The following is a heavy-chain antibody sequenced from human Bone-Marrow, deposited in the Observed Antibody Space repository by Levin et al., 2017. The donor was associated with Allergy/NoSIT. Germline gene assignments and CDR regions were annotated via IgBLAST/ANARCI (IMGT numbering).Heavy chain of an antibody. CDR2: INVNSGGP. CDR1: GYTFSAYY. Sequence: ASVKVSCKASGYTFSAYYMHWVRQAPAQRLEWMGWINVNSGGPRYAQKFQGRVTMTRDTSIGTAYMELSSLRSDDTAVYYCATANFTDATLDFWGQGTLVTVSS. D-gene: IGHD2-8*02. J-gene: IGHJ4*02. CDR3: ATANFTDATLDF. V-gene: IGHV1-2*02.